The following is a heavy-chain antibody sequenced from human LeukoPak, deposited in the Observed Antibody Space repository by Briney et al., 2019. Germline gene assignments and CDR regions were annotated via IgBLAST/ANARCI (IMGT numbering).Heavy chain of an antibody. J-gene: IGHJ4*02. CDR1: GYSISSGCY. Sequence: PSETLSLTCAVSGYSISSGCYWGWIRQPPGKGLEWIGIIFHSGSTYYNPSLKSRVSISVDTAKNQVSLRLSSVTAADTAVYYCARHLGTLYTAFDYWGQGTLVTVSS. CDR3: ARHLGTLYTAFDY. V-gene: IGHV4-38-2*01. CDR2: IFHSGST. D-gene: IGHD1-1*01.